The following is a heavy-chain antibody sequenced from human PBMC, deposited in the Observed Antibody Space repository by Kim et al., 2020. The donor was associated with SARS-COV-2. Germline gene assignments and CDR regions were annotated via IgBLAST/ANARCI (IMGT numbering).Heavy chain of an antibody. CDR1: GGSIASGGDY. CDR2: VYYSGKT. Sequence: SETLSLTCTVSGGSIASGGDYWTWIRQHPGEGPEWIGYVYYSGKTYYNPSLQSRLSISVDTSKNHFSLNLTSVTAADTAVYYCARGKVYYYDTRGNAKGWFDAWGQGTLVTVSS. V-gene: IGHV4-31*03. D-gene: IGHD3-22*01. J-gene: IGHJ5*02. CDR3: ARGKVYYYDTRGNAKGWFDA.